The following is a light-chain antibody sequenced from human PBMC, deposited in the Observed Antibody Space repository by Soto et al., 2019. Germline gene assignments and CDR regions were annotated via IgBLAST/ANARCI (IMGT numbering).Light chain of an antibody. V-gene: IGKV1-33*01. CDR1: QNINNY. J-gene: IGKJ5*01. CDR2: DAS. CDR3: QQYENLPT. Sequence: MQMTQSASSLSASLGDRVMITCQASQNINNYLNWYQQKPGRAPKLLIYDASNLEAGVPSRFRGSGSGTDFTFTISRLQPEDIATYYCQQYENLPTFGQGTRLEIK.